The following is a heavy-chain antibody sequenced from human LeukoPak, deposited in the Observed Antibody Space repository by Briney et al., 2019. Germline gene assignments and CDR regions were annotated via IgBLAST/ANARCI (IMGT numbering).Heavy chain of an antibody. CDR1: GFTFSSYA. CDR2: IIWNGGST. D-gene: IGHD4-17*01. V-gene: IGHV3-20*04. CDR3: ARWGSGDYDYYYYCMDV. J-gene: IGHJ6*02. Sequence: PGGSLRLSCAASGFTFSSYAMSWVRQAPGKGLEWVSGIIWNGGSTGYADSVKGRFTISRDNAKNSLYLQMNSLRAEDTALYYCARWGSGDYDYYYYCMDVWGQGTTVTVSS.